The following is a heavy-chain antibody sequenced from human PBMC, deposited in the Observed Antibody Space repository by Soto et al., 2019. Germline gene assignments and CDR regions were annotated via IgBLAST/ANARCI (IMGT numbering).Heavy chain of an antibody. CDR3: AREVSRGGDSTSIHL. CDR2: IYYSGST. D-gene: IGHD4-17*01. Sequence: TVSGGSISSGGYYWSWIRQHPGKGLAWIGYIYYSGSTYYNPSLKSRVTISVDTSKNQFSLKLSSVTAADTAVYYCAREVSRGGDSTSIHLSGPGTLRTVSS. V-gene: IGHV4-31*03. J-gene: IGHJ5*02. CDR1: GGSISSGGYY.